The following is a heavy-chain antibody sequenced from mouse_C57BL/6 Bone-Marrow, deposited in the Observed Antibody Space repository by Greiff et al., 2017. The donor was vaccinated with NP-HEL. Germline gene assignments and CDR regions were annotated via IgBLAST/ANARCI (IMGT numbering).Heavy chain of an antibody. CDR1: GFSLTSYG. J-gene: IGHJ3*01. CDR2: IWGGGST. CDR3: AKQNYYGSSPGFAY. D-gene: IGHD1-1*01. Sequence: VMLVESGPGLVAPSQSLSITCTVSGFSLTSYGVDWVRQPPGKGLEWLGVIWGGGSTNYNSAHMSRLSISKDNSKSQVFLKMNSLQTDDTAMYYCAKQNYYGSSPGFAYWGQGTLVTVSA. V-gene: IGHV2-9*01.